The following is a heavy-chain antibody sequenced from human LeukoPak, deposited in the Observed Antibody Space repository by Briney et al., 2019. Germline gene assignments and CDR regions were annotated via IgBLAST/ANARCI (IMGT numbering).Heavy chain of an antibody. CDR1: GGSISSYY. D-gene: IGHD5-12*01. Sequence: SETLSLTCTVSGGSISSYYWSWIRQPPGKGLEWIGYIYYSVSTNYNPSLKSRVTISVVTSKNLFSLKLTSVTATDTAMYYCASDHSGNSWFDYWGQGTLVTVSS. CDR3: ASDHSGNSWFDY. V-gene: IGHV4-59*01. CDR2: IYYSVST. J-gene: IGHJ5*01.